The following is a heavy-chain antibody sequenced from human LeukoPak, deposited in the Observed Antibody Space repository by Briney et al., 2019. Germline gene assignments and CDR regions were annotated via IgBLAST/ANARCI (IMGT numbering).Heavy chain of an antibody. CDR1: GYTFTSYW. V-gene: IGHV5-51*01. CDR3: ARHGYPHYYESSGAIHIDY. CDR2: IYPGDSDT. Sequence: GESLKISCKGSGYTFTSYWIAWVRQMPGKGLEWMGIIYPGDSDTRYSPSFQGQVTISADKSINSAYLQWSSLQASDTAMYYCARHGYPHYYESSGAIHIDYWGQGTLVTVSS. J-gene: IGHJ4*02. D-gene: IGHD3-22*01.